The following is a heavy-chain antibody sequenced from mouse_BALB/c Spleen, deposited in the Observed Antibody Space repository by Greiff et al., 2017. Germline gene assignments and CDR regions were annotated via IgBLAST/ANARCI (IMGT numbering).Heavy chain of an antibody. CDR3: ARHYYGSSYPIDYAMDY. Sequence: EVKLVESGGGLVQPGGSLKLSCAASGFTFSSYTMSWVRQTPEKRLEWVAYISNGGGSTYYPDTVKGRFTISRDNAKNTLYLQMSSLKSEDTAMYYCARHYYGSSYPIDYAMDYWGQGTSVTVSS. V-gene: IGHV5-12-2*01. CDR2: ISNGGGST. D-gene: IGHD1-1*01. J-gene: IGHJ4*01. CDR1: GFTFSSYT.